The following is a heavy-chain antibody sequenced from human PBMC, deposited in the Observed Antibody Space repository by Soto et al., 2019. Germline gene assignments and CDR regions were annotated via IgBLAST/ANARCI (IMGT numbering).Heavy chain of an antibody. Sequence: SETLSLTCTVSGGSISSGCYYWSWIRQHPGKGQEWIGYIYYSGSTYYNPSLKSRVTISVDTSKNQFSLKLSSVTAADTAVYYCARDSTAANYYDSGGYYSQGYFDYWGQGTLVTVSS. J-gene: IGHJ4*02. CDR2: IYYSGST. CDR1: GGSISSGCYY. D-gene: IGHD3-22*01. V-gene: IGHV4-31*03. CDR3: ARDSTAANYYDSGGYYSQGYFDY.